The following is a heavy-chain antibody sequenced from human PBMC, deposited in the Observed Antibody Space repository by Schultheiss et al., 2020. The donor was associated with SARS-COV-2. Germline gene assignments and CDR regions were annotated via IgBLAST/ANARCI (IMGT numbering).Heavy chain of an antibody. J-gene: IGHJ6*03. CDR2: IYYSGST. CDR1: GGSISSSSYY. CDR3: ARVGVVSFWNKAYYYYYMDV. Sequence: SETLSLTCTVSGGSISSSSYYWGWIRQPPGKGLEWIGSIYYSGSTYYNPSLKSRVTISVDTSKNQFSLKLSSVTAADTAVYYCARVGVVSFWNKAYYYYYMDVWGKGTTVTVSS. V-gene: IGHV4-39*07. D-gene: IGHD1/OR15-1a*01.